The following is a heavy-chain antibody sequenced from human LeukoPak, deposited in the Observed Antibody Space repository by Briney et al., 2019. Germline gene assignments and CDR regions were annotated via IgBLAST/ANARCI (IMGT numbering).Heavy chain of an antibody. CDR2: INQDGSET. D-gene: IGHD3-9*01. Sequence: GGSLRLSCVASGFTFRGHWMSWVRQAPGKGLEWVANINQDGSETYDLDSVKGRFTISRDNAKNSLYLQMSSLRAEDSAVYYCARSRYFDWFGFDPWGQGTLVTVSS. CDR1: GFTFRGHW. J-gene: IGHJ5*02. V-gene: IGHV3-7*01. CDR3: ARSRYFDWFGFDP.